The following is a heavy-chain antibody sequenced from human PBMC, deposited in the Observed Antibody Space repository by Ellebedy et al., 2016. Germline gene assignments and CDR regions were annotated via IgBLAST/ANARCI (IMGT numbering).Heavy chain of an antibody. CDR2: VNHDGSVQ. D-gene: IGHD3-10*01. Sequence: GGSLRLSCAASGFTLSSFWMVWVRQAPGKGLVWVGNVNHDGSVQHYGESVRGRFTISRDNAKNKLYLQMDSRGEKDTAFYYCAGYLYGTGIHGDWGQGTLVTVPS. V-gene: IGHV3-7*01. J-gene: IGHJ4*02. CDR3: AGYLYGTGIHGD. CDR1: GFTLSSFW.